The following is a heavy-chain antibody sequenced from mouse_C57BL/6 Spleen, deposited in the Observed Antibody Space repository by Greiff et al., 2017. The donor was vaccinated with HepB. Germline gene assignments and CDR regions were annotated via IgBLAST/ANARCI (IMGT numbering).Heavy chain of an antibody. CDR2: ISSGSSTI. Sequence: EVMLVESGGGLVKPGGSLKLSCAASGFTFSDYGMHWVRQAPEKGLEWVAYISSGSSTIYYADTVKGRFTISRDNAKNTLFLQMTSLRSEDTALYYCARPAYYYGSSLFAYWGQGTLVTVSA. J-gene: IGHJ3*01. CDR1: GFTFSDYG. D-gene: IGHD1-1*01. V-gene: IGHV5-17*01. CDR3: ARPAYYYGSSLFAY.